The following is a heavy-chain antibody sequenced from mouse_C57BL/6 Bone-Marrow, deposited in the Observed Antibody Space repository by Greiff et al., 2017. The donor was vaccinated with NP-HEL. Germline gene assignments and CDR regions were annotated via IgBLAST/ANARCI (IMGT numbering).Heavy chain of an antibody. CDR3: ARHEEWDYYGSSPYWYFDV. CDR1: GYTFTEYT. D-gene: IGHD1-1*01. CDR2: FYPGSGSI. V-gene: IGHV1-62-2*01. Sequence: VKLMESGAELVKPGASVKLSCKASGYTFTEYTIHWVKQRSGQGLEWIGWFYPGSGSIKYNEKFKDKATLTADKSSSTVYMELSRLTSEDSAVYFCARHEEWDYYGSSPYWYFDVWGTGTTVTVSS. J-gene: IGHJ1*03.